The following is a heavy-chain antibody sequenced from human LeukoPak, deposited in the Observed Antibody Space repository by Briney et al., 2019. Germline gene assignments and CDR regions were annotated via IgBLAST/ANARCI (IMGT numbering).Heavy chain of an antibody. CDR3: ARKTPPDY. J-gene: IGHJ4*02. V-gene: IGHV3-48*02. Sequence: PGGSLRLSCAASGFTFSTYSMNWVRQAPGKGLEWVSYISSSSGTIYYADSVKGRFTISRDDAKNSLFRQMNSLRDEDTAVYYCARKTPPDYWGQGTLVTVSS. CDR1: GFTFSTYS. CDR2: ISSSSGTI.